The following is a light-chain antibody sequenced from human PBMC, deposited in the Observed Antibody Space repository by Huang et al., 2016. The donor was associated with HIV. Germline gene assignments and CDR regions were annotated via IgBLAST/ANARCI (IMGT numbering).Light chain of an antibody. J-gene: IGKJ1*01. CDR3: QQYNNWPPGT. CDR1: QSVSSS. Sequence: EIVMTQSPATLSVSPGERATLSCRASQSVSSSLAWYQQKPGQAPRLLIDGASTRATGIPARFSGSGSGTEFTLTISSLQSEDFAVYYCQQYNNWPPGTFGQGTKVEIK. CDR2: GAS. V-gene: IGKV3-15*01.